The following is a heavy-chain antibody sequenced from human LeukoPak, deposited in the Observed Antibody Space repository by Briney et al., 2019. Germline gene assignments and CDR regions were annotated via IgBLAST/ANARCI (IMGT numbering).Heavy chain of an antibody. V-gene: IGHV3-74*01. J-gene: IGHJ6*01. CDR3: ARDISLRMDA. CDR2: ISGDGSDR. Sequence: GGSLRLSCVDSRFILSYYRMDWVRQPPGKGLMWVSIISGDGSDRRYADSVKGRFTISRDNAKNTLYLQMNSLRAEDTGVYYCARDISLRMDAWGQGTTVTVSS. CDR1: RFILSYYR.